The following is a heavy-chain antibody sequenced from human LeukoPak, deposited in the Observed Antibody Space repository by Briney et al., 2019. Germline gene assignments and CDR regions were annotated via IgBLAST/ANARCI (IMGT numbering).Heavy chain of an antibody. J-gene: IGHJ4*02. D-gene: IGHD2-15*01. CDR1: GFTFSSYW. Sequence: GGSLRLSCAASGFTFSSYWMQWVRQAPGKGLVWVSVLYGTGKTYYADSVKGRFTISRDNSKNTLYLQMNSLRAEDTAVYYCARENCGGGYCYDPYCFDYWGQGTLVTVSS. V-gene: IGHV3-66*01. CDR3: ARENCGGGYCYDPYCFDY. CDR2: LYGTGKT.